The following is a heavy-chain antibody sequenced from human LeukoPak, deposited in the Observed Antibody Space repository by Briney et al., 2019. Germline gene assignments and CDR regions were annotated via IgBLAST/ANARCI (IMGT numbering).Heavy chain of an antibody. J-gene: IGHJ6*02. Sequence: PSQTLSLTCTVSGGSISSGRYYWSWIRQPAGKGLGWLGRIYTSGSTNSNPSLRGRVTISVDTSKNQFSLKLSSVTAADTAVYYCAREPDYYYYGMDVWGQGTTVTVSS. V-gene: IGHV4-61*02. CDR2: IYTSGST. D-gene: IGHD1-14*01. CDR1: GGSISSGRYY. CDR3: AREPDYYYYGMDV.